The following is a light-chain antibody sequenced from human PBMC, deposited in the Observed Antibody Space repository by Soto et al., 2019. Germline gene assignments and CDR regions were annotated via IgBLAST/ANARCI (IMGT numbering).Light chain of an antibody. Sequence: QSALTQPASVSGSPGQSITISCTGTSSDVGGYNFVSWYQQHPGRAPKLMIYEVSNRPSGVSYRFSGSKSGNTASLTISGLQAEDEADYYCSSYTSSVPLVFGGGTKLTVL. CDR1: SSDVGGYNF. V-gene: IGLV2-14*01. CDR3: SSYTSSVPLV. CDR2: EVS. J-gene: IGLJ2*01.